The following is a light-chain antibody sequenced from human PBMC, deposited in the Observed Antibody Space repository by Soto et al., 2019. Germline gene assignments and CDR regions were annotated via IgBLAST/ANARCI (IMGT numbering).Light chain of an antibody. CDR3: LQGTHCPPYT. CDR2: KVS. Sequence: DVVMTQSPLSLPVTLGQPASISCRSSQSLAYSDGNTYLNWFRQRPGQYPRRLIYKVSNRDYGGPHRFSGSGSGTDCTLISSRGEADDVVVYYCLQGTHCPPYTFGQGTKLEIK. V-gene: IGKV2-30*01. CDR1: QSLAYSDGNTY. J-gene: IGKJ2*01.